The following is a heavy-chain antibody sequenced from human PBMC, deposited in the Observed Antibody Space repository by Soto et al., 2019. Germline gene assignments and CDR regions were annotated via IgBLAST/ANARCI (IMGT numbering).Heavy chain of an antibody. CDR1: GFTFETSW. J-gene: IGHJ4*02. V-gene: IGHV3-7*01. CDR2: IKQDGSEK. CDR3: VRERISS. D-gene: IGHD2-15*01. Sequence: EVQLVESGGGLVQPGGSLRLSCAASGFTFETSWTTWVLQAPGKGLEGVDNIKQDGSEKYYLYSLKGRSTISRDNAKNSLYPQMNSLRVEDTAVYFCVRERISSWGEGTLVNVSS.